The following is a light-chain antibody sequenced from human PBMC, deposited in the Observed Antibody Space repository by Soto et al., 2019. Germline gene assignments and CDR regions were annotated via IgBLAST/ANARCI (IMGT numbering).Light chain of an antibody. CDR3: VSYTTSASYV. Sequence: QSVLTQPASVSGSPGQSITISCTGTSSDVGNYIFVSWYRQHPGKAPNLMIYDINNRPSGVSNRFSGSKSGNTASLTISGLQAEDEADYYCVSYTTSASYVFGTGTKLTVL. CDR1: SSDVGNYIF. V-gene: IGLV2-14*01. CDR2: DIN. J-gene: IGLJ1*01.